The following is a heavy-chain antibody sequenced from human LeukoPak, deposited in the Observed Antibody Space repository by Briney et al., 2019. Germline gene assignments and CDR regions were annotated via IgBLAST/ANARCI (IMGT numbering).Heavy chain of an antibody. CDR2: ITPYNGNT. Sequence: GSSVKVSCKASGGTFSSYAISWVRQAPGQGLDWMGWITPYNGNTDYVQKVQGRVTMTADTSTSTAYMELRSLRSDDSAVYYCARDGLSYTNPNNWFDPWGQGTLVTVSS. D-gene: IGHD2-2*02. CDR3: ARDGLSYTNPNNWFDP. CDR1: GGTFSSYA. J-gene: IGHJ5*02. V-gene: IGHV1-18*01.